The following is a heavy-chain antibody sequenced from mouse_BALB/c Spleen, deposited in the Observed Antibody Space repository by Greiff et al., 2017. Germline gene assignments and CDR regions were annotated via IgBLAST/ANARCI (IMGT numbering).Heavy chain of an antibody. Sequence: VQLQQSGPGLVRPAQTLSITCTASGFSLTSYGVHWVRQSPGKGLEWLGVIWTGGGTDYNTEFISSLSIRKDNSKTRVFYKMNSLQATDTAIYYCARRNGNYNCLDYWGQGTPVTVSA. CDR3: ARRNGNYNCLDY. V-gene: IGHV2-2*02. J-gene: IGHJ3*01. D-gene: IGHD2-1*01. CDR2: IWTGGGT. CDR1: GFSLTSYG.